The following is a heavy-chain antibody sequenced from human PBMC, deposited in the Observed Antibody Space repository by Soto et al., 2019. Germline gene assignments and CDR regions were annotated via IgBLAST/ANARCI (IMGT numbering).Heavy chain of an antibody. Sequence: ASVKVSCKTSGYTFSNYGIAWVRQAPGQGLEWMGWINGYNANTNYAQKFQDRVTITRDNSKNTLYLQMNSLRAEDTAVYYCAKNPGYYYDSTGYHFDYWGQGTLVTVSS. CDR3: AKNPGYYYDSTGYHFDY. CDR1: GYTFSNYG. V-gene: IGHV1-18*01. CDR2: INGYNANT. D-gene: IGHD3-22*01. J-gene: IGHJ4*02.